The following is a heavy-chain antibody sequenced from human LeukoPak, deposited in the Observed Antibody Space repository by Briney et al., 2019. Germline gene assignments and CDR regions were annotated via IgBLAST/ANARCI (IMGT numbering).Heavy chain of an antibody. Sequence: PSETLSLTCAAYGGSFSGYYWSWIRQPPGKGLEWIGEINHSGSTNYNPSLKSRVTISVDTSKNQFSLKLSSVTAADTAVYYCARERRWYPFDYWGQGTLVTVSS. CDR2: INHSGST. D-gene: IGHD4-23*01. CDR3: ARERRWYPFDY. J-gene: IGHJ4*02. V-gene: IGHV4-34*01. CDR1: GGSFSGYY.